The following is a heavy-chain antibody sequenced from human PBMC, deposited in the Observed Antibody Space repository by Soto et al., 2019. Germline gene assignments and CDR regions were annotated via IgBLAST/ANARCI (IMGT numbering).Heavy chain of an antibody. CDR3: ARNILGGTTDY. D-gene: IGHD1-7*01. CDR1: GYTFTNHA. V-gene: IGHV1-3*01. J-gene: IGHJ4*02. Sequence: ASVKVSCKASGYTFTNHAIHWLRQAPGQGLEWMRWINAGKGDTKYPQRFQGRVTITRDTSASTAYMELSSLRSEDTAVYYCARNILGGTTDYWGPGTLVTVSS. CDR2: INAGKGDT.